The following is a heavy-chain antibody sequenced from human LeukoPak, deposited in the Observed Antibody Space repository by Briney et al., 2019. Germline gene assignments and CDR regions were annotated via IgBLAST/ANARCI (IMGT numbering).Heavy chain of an antibody. Sequence: ASVKVSCKASGYTFTSYYIHWVRQAPGQGLEWMGIINPSGGSTSYAQKFQGRVTMTRDTSTSTVYMELSSLRSEDTAVYYCARDLKRWLQSDAFDIWGQGTMVTVSS. D-gene: IGHD5-24*01. V-gene: IGHV1-46*03. CDR3: ARDLKRWLQSDAFDI. CDR2: INPSGGST. CDR1: GYTFTSYY. J-gene: IGHJ3*02.